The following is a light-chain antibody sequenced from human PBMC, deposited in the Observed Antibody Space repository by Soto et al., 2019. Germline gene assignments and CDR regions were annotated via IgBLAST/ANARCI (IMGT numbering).Light chain of an antibody. V-gene: IGKV3-20*01. CDR3: QQYGRSHT. J-gene: IGKJ4*01. CDR2: GAS. CDR1: HRIASTY. Sequence: EIVLTQSPGRLSLSPGERATLSCTASHRIASTYLAWYHQKPGQAPRLLIYGASIRATGIPDRFNGSGSGTDFTLTISRLEPEDFAVYYCQQYGRSHTFGGGTKVELK.